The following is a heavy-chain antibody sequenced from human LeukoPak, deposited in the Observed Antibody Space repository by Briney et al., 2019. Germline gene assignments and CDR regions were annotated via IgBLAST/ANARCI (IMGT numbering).Heavy chain of an antibody. CDR2: INPNSGGT. V-gene: IGHV1-2*02. D-gene: IGHD2-2*01. CDR3: ARDNGCSSTSCYFDY. Sequence: ASVKVSCKASGYTFTGYYMHWVRQAPGQGLEWMGWINPNSGGTNYAQKFQGRVTMTRDTSISTAYMELSRLRSDDTAVYYCARDNGCSSTSCYFDYWGQGTLVTVSS. J-gene: IGHJ4*02. CDR1: GYTFTGYY.